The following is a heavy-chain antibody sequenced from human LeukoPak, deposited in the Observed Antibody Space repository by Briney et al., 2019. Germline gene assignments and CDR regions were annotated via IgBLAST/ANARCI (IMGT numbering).Heavy chain of an antibody. V-gene: IGHV4-59*01. Sequence: PSETLSRNCSVSNNSITMYNWTWIRQHPGQELQWLEYVDHTGSTNFNPSLNGRISISRDTTKNLFSMRLRTVTAADTSVYFCTRGVVSSGTWYSTYYYYFYMDVWGKGTTVIVSS. J-gene: IGHJ6*03. CDR3: TRGVVSSGTWYSTYYYYFYMDV. D-gene: IGHD1-1*01. CDR1: NNSITMYN. CDR2: VDHTGST.